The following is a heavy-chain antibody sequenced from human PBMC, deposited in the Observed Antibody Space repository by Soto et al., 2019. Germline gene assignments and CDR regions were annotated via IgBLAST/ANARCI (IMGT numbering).Heavy chain of an antibody. V-gene: IGHV4-31*03. CDR2: IYYSGST. D-gene: IGHD3-10*01. Sequence: SETLSLTCTVSGGSISSGGYYWSWIRQHPGKGLEWIGYIYYSGSTYYNPSLKSRVPISVDTSKNQFSLKLSSVTAADTAVYYCARDRFPVRGGYYYGMDVWGQGTTVTVSS. J-gene: IGHJ6*02. CDR1: GGSISSGGYY. CDR3: ARDRFPVRGGYYYGMDV.